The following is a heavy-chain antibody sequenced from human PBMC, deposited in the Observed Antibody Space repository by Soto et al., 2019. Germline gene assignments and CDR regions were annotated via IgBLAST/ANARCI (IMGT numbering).Heavy chain of an antibody. CDR2: TRNKANSYTT. V-gene: IGHV3-72*01. J-gene: IGHJ6*02. D-gene: IGHD3-10*01. Sequence: PGGSLRLSCAASGFTFSDHYMDWVRQAPGKGLEWVGRTRNKANSYTTEYAASVKGRFTISRDDSKNSLYLQMDSLKTEDTAVYYCAREPYYYGSGIYYYGMDVWGQGTTVTVSS. CDR1: GFTFSDHY. CDR3: AREPYYYGSGIYYYGMDV.